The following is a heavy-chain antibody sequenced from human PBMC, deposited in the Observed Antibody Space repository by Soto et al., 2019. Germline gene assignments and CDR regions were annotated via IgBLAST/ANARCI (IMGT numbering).Heavy chain of an antibody. J-gene: IGHJ4*02. Sequence: SETLSLTCTVSGGSISSGNYYWSWLRQPPGKGLEWIGFISYSGSTYYSTSLKSRVTISVDTSKSQFSLNLSFVTAADTSVYYCATMGTPATGLYFFDYWGQGSLVTVSS. V-gene: IGHV4-30-4*01. CDR2: ISYSGST. CDR1: GGSISSGNYY. D-gene: IGHD5-18*01. CDR3: ATMGTPATGLYFFDY.